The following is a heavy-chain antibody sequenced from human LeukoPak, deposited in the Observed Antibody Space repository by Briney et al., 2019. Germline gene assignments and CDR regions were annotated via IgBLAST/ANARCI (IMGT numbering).Heavy chain of an antibody. CDR1: GYTFSTYG. J-gene: IGHJ4*02. Sequence: GASVKVSCKASGYTFSTYGITWVRQAPGQGLEWMGWISVYNGNTNYAQKFQGRVTMTTDTSASTAYMELRSLRSDDTAVYYCARAGTTSSSTPDYWGQGTLVTVSS. V-gene: IGHV1-18*01. CDR2: ISVYNGNT. D-gene: IGHD6-6*01. CDR3: ARAGTTSSSTPDY.